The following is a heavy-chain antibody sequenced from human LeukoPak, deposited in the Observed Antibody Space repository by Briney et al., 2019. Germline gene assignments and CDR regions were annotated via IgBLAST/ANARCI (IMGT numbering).Heavy chain of an antibody. CDR2: IYYSGST. Sequence: SETLSLTCTVSGGSISSSSYYWGWIRQPPGKGLEWLGSIYYSGSTYYNPSLKSRVTISVDTSKNQFSLKLSSVTAADTAVYYCATYAKYCSSTSCYRYAFDIWGQGTMVTVSS. CDR3: ATYAKYCSSTSCYRYAFDI. J-gene: IGHJ3*02. D-gene: IGHD2-2*01. V-gene: IGHV4-39*01. CDR1: GGSISSSSYY.